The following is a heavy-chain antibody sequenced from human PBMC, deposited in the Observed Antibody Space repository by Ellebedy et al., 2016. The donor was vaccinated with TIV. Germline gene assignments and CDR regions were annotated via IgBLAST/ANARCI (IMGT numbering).Heavy chain of an antibody. Sequence: GGSLRLSCAASGFTFSRYWMHWVRQAPGKGLEWVSRIYGDGRITSYADSVRGRVTISRDNAKNTLYLQMIGLTAEDTAVYYCAGVQVETAPRGPFDYWGQGTLVTVSP. CDR3: AGVQVETAPRGPFDY. D-gene: IGHD2-21*02. CDR1: GFTFSRYW. V-gene: IGHV3-74*01. CDR2: IYGDGRIT. J-gene: IGHJ4*02.